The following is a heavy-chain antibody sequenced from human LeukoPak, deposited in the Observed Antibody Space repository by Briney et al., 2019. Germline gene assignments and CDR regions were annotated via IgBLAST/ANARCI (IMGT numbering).Heavy chain of an antibody. Sequence: ASVKVSCKASGYTFTSYGISWVRQAPGQGLEWMGWISAYNGNTNYAQKLQGRVTMTTDTSTSTAYIELRSLRSDDTAVYYCARERGYYYDSSGHIGDYWGQGTLVTVSS. D-gene: IGHD3-22*01. CDR3: ARERGYYYDSSGHIGDY. CDR1: GYTFTSYG. V-gene: IGHV1-18*01. J-gene: IGHJ4*02. CDR2: ISAYNGNT.